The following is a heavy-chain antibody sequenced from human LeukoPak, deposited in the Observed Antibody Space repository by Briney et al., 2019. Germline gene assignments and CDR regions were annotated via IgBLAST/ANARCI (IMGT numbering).Heavy chain of an antibody. CDR2: IHPRSGET. CDR3: ARARDVVPAAKRLLDY. D-gene: IGHD2-2*01. Sequence: GASVKVSCKTSGYSFTAFYIHWVRQAPGQGLEWMGWIHPRSGETNYAYKFKGRVTMTRDTSISTAYMELSRLRSDDTAVYYCARARDVVPAAKRLLDYWGQGTLVTVSS. V-gene: IGHV1-2*02. J-gene: IGHJ4*02. CDR1: GYSFTAFY.